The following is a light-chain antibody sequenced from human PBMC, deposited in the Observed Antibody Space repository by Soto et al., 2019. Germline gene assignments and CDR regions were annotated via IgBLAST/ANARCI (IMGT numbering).Light chain of an antibody. CDR2: EVS. Sequence: QSALTQPPSASGSPGQSVTISCTGTSSDVGGYNYVSWYQQHPGKAPKLMIYEVSKRPSGVPDRFSGSKSGNTASLTVSGLQADDEADYYCSSNASSNRSDVGTGTKVTVL. V-gene: IGLV2-8*01. J-gene: IGLJ1*01. CDR1: SSDVGGYNY. CDR3: SSNASSNRSD.